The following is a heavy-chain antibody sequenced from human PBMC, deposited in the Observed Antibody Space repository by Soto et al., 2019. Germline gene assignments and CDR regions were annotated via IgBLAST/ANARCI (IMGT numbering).Heavy chain of an antibody. J-gene: IGHJ4*02. D-gene: IGHD3-9*01. V-gene: IGHV4-39*01. Sequence: LVTNPLTCSVFDDSIICDNYRWGLIRKPPGKGLEWIGSIYYRGNAYYNPSLQTRVTISLDKSKSQFSLKLNSVTAADSAVYFCARLEGLATISYYFDFWGPGALVTVSS. CDR3: ARLEGLATISYYFDF. CDR2: IYYRGNA. CDR1: DDSIICDNYR.